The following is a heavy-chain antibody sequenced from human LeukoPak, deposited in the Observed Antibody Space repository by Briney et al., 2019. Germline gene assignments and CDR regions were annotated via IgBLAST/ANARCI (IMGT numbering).Heavy chain of an antibody. J-gene: IGHJ4*02. CDR3: AGSIVGATLDY. CDR2: IYYSGST. Sequence: SQTLSLTCTVPGGSISSYYWSWIRQPPGKGLEWIGYIYYSGSTNYNPSLKSRVTISVDTSKNQFSLKLSSVTAADTAVYYCAGSIVGATLDYWGQGTLVTVSS. D-gene: IGHD1-26*01. CDR1: GGSISSYY. V-gene: IGHV4-59*01.